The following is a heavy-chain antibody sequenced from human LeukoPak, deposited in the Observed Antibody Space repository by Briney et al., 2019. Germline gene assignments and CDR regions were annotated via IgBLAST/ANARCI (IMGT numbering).Heavy chain of an antibody. Sequence: GASVKVSCKASGYTFTGYYMHWVRQAPGQGLEWMGWINPNSGGTNYAQKFQGRVTMTRDTSISTAYMELSRLRSDDTAVYYCARDSRIVVVPAAISSYDYWGQGTLVTVSS. CDR3: ARDSRIVVVPAAISSYDY. J-gene: IGHJ4*02. CDR2: INPNSGGT. CDR1: GYTFTGYY. D-gene: IGHD2-2*02. V-gene: IGHV1-2*02.